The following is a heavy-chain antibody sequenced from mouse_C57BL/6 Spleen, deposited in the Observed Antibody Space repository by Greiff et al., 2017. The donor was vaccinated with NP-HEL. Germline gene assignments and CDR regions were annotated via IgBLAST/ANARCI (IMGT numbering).Heavy chain of an antibody. J-gene: IGHJ4*01. CDR3: ANRAMDY. Sequence: EVQLVESGGGLVKPGGSLKLSCAASGFTFSDYGMHWVRQAPEKGLEWVAYISSGCSTIYYADTVKGRFTISRDNAKNTLFLQMTRLRSEDTAMYYCANRAMDYWGQGTSVTVSS. V-gene: IGHV5-17*01. CDR1: GFTFSDYG. CDR2: ISSGCSTI. D-gene: IGHD3-3*01.